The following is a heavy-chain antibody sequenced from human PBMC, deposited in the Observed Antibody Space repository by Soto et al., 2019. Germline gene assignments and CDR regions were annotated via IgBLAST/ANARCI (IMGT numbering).Heavy chain of an antibody. J-gene: IGHJ3*02. V-gene: IGHV3-30*03. Sequence: GGSLRLSCAASGFTFSSYGMHWVRQAPGKGLEWVAVISYDGSNKYYADSVKGRFTISRDNSKNTLYLQMNSLRVEDTAVYYCARDEGKGAFDIWGRGTMVTVSS. CDR1: GFTFSSYG. CDR2: ISYDGSNK. CDR3: ARDEGKGAFDI.